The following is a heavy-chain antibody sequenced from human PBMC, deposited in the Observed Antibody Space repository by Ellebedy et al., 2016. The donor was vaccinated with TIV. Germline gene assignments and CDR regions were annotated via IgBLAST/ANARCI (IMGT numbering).Heavy chain of an antibody. CDR1: GFTFSSYA. V-gene: IGHV3-30-3*01. Sequence: GESLKISXAASGFTFSSYAMHWVRQAPGKGLEWVAVISYDGSNKYYADSVKGRFTISRDNSKNTLYLQMNSLRAEDTAVYYCARDRYGDYYFDYWGQGILVTVSS. CDR3: ARDRYGDYYFDY. J-gene: IGHJ4*02. D-gene: IGHD4-17*01. CDR2: ISYDGSNK.